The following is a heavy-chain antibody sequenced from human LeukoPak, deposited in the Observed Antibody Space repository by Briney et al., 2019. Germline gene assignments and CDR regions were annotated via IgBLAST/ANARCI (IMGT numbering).Heavy chain of an antibody. CDR1: GFTFSNYG. CDR3: ARGSSSSDFDY. CDR2: ISSSSSYI. Sequence: GGSLTLSWAASGFTFSNYGMNWVRQAPGKGLGWGSYISSSSSYIYYADSVKGRFTISRDNAKNSMDLHMNSLRADDTAVFYCARGSSSSDFDYWGQGTLVTVSS. V-gene: IGHV3-21*01. D-gene: IGHD6-6*01. J-gene: IGHJ4*02.